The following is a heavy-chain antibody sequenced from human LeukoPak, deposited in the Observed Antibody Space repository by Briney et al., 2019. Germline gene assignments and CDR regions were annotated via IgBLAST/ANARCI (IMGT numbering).Heavy chain of an antibody. CDR1: GFSFSDYW. CDR2: IKQDGSEK. V-gene: IGHV3-7*01. D-gene: IGHD6-19*01. CDR3: AGGSGWVTDS. Sequence: PGGSLRLSCAASGFSFSDYWMNWVRQAPRKGLEWVANIKQDGSEKYYVGSVKGRFTISRDNAKNSLYLQMNSLRAEDTAVYFCAGGSGWVTDSWGQGTLVTVSA. J-gene: IGHJ4*02.